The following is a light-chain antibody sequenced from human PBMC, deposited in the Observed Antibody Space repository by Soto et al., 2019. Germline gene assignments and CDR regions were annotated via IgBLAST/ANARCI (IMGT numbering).Light chain of an antibody. V-gene: IGLV2-14*01. CDR1: SSDVGGYNY. J-gene: IGLJ1*01. CDR3: SSYTSSSTNV. CDR2: DVS. Sequence: QSVLTQPASVSGSPGQSITISCTGTSSDVGGYNYVSWYQQHPGKAPKLMIYDVSNRPSGVSNRFSGSKSGNTASLTISGLQAEVEADYYCSSYTSSSTNVFGTGTKLTVL.